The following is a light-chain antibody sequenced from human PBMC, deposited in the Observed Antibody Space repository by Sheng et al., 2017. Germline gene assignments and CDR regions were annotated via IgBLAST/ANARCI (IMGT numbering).Light chain of an antibody. Sequence: QSALTQPRSVSGSPGQSVTISCTGTSSDVRGYNYVSWYQQHPGKAPKVIIYDVTKRPSGVPDRFSGSKSGNTASLTISVLQAEDEADYYCCSFVGGYTFVFGTGTKVTVL. CDR3: CSFVGGYTFV. V-gene: IGLV2-11*01. CDR2: DVT. CDR1: SSDVRGYNY. J-gene: IGLJ1*01.